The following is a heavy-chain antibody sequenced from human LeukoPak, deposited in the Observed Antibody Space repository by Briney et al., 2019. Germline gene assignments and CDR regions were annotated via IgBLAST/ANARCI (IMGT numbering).Heavy chain of an antibody. Sequence: ASVKVSRKASLYTFTGYYMHWVRQAPGQGLEWMGWIYPKSGGTNYAQKLQGRVTMTRDTSISTAYMELTMLRSHNPAVFYFARDYPDPGQWLEPGRFYYWGQGTLVTVFS. CDR3: ARDYPDPGQWLEPGRFYY. D-gene: IGHD6-19*01. CDR1: LYTFTGYY. J-gene: IGHJ4*02. CDR2: IYPKSGGT. V-gene: IGHV1-2*02.